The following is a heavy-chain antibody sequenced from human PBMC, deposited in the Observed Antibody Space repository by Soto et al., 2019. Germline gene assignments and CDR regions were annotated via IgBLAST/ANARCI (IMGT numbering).Heavy chain of an antibody. Sequence: SETLSLTCAVSGGSISSSGYSWSWIRQPPGKGLEWIGYIYHSGSTYYNPPLKSRVTISVDRSKNQFSLKLSSVTAADTDVYYCARERPDGSRLDPWGQGTLVTVSS. J-gene: IGHJ5*02. CDR2: IYHSGST. CDR1: GGSISSSGYS. CDR3: ARERPDGSRLDP. V-gene: IGHV4-30-2*01. D-gene: IGHD6-13*01.